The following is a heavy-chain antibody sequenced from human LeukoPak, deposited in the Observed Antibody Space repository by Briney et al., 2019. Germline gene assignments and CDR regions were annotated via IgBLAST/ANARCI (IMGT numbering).Heavy chain of an antibody. CDR1: GFTFSSYR. CDR2: ISSSSSYI. CDR3: ARVWYYYDSSGYYFDY. V-gene: IGHV3-21*01. Sequence: PGGSLRLSCAASGFTFSSYRMNWVRQAQGKGLEGVSSISSSSSYIYYADSVKGRFTISRDNAKNSLYLQMNSLRAEDTAVYYCARVWYYYDSSGYYFDYWGQGTLVTVSS. J-gene: IGHJ4*02. D-gene: IGHD3-22*01.